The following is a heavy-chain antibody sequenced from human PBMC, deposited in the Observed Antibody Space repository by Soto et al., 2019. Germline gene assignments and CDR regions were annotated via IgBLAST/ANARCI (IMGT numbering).Heavy chain of an antibody. D-gene: IGHD3-3*01. CDR1: GGTFSSYT. V-gene: IGHV1-69*02. Sequence: GASVKVSCKASGGTFSSYTISCVRQAPGQGLEWMGRIIPILGIANYAQKFQGRVTITADKSTSTAYMELSSLRSEDTAVYYCASDKRSGYYLVHGFQHWGQGTLVTVSS. CDR2: IIPILGIA. CDR3: ASDKRSGYYLVHGFQH. J-gene: IGHJ1*01.